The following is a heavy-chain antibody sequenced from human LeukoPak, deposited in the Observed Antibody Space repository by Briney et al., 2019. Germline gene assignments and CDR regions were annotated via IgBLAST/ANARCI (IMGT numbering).Heavy chain of an antibody. CDR2: ISSSSSYI. D-gene: IGHD4-17*01. CDR3: ARDLSGDYLTGSSDYYGMDV. Sequence: GGSLRLSCAASGFTFSSYSMNWVRQAPGKGLEWVSSISSSSSYIYYADSVKGRFTISRDNAKNSLYLQMNRLRAEDTAVYYCARDLSGDYLTGSSDYYGMDVWGQGTTVTVSS. CDR1: GFTFSSYS. J-gene: IGHJ6*02. V-gene: IGHV3-21*01.